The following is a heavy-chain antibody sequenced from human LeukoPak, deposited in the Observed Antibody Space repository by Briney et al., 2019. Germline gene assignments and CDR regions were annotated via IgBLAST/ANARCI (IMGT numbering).Heavy chain of an antibody. V-gene: IGHV3-7*01. CDR1: RSTFRNYW. D-gene: IGHD1-26*01. J-gene: IGHJ5*02. Sequence: GGSLRLSCAASRSTFRNYWMSWVRQAPGKGLEWVANMKQDGSEINYVDSVKGRFTISRDNAKNSLYLQMNSLRVEDTAVYYCAKSGGFFDTWGQGTLVTVSS. CDR2: MKQDGSEI. CDR3: AKSGGFFDT.